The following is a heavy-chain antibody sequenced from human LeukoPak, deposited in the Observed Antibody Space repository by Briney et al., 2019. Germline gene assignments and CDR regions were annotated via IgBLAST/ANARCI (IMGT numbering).Heavy chain of an antibody. CDR1: GFTFSSYS. J-gene: IGHJ5*02. CDR2: ISSSSSTI. CDR3: AGNGSGNNLWRGFDP. Sequence: GGSLRLSCAASGFTFSSYSMNWVRQAPGKGLEWVSYISSSSSTIYYADSVKGRFTISRDNAKNSLYLQMNSLRDEDTAVYYCAGNGSGNNLWRGFDPWGQGTLVTVSS. D-gene: IGHD3-10*01. V-gene: IGHV3-48*02.